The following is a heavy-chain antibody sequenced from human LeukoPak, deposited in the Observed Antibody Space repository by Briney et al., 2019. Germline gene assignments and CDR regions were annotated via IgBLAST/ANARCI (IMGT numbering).Heavy chain of an antibody. CDR3: ARDHGSGSYYNGDGY. J-gene: IGHJ4*02. CDR2: IIPIFGTA. CDR1: GGTFSSYA. V-gene: IGHV1-69*05. Sequence: SVKVSCKASGGTFSSYAISWVRQAPGQGLEWMGRIIPIFGTANYAQKFQGRVTITTDESTSTAYMELSSLRSEDTAVYYCARDHGSGSYYNGDGYWGQGTMVTVSS. D-gene: IGHD3-10*01.